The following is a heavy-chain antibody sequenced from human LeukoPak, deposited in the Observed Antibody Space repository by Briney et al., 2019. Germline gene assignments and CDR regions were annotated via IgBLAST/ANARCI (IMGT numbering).Heavy chain of an antibody. CDR3: VRGTGYRSSTSCYNSGEYFQH. Sequence: ASVKVSCKASGYTFTGYYIHWVRQAPGQGLEWMAWINVNSGGTNSAQNFQGRVTMTRDTSISTAYMEVSRLRSDDTVVYYCVRGTGYRSSTSCYNSGEYFQHWGQGTLVTVSS. D-gene: IGHD2-2*02. CDR1: GYTFTGYY. J-gene: IGHJ1*01. V-gene: IGHV1-2*02. CDR2: INVNSGGT.